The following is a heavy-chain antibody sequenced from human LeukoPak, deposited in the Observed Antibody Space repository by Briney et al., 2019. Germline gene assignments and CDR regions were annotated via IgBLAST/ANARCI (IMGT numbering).Heavy chain of an antibody. CDR1: GFTFSSYG. CDR2: IRYDGSNK. J-gene: IGHJ4*02. D-gene: IGHD3-10*01. CDR3: AKDEDYYGSGSYGDY. Sequence: GGSLRLCCAASGFTFSSYGMHWVRQAPGKGLEWVAFIRYDGSNKYYADSVKGRFTISRDNSKNTLYLQMNSLRAEDTAVYYCAKDEDYYGSGSYGDYWGQGTLVTVSS. V-gene: IGHV3-30*02.